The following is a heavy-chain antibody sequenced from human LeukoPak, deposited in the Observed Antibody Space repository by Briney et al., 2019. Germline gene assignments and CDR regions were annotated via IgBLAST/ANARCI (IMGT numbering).Heavy chain of an antibody. D-gene: IGHD6-19*01. CDR3: VRDISVAGTSLVF. V-gene: IGHV3-23*01. Sequence: GGSLRLSCAASGFTFSSYPIHWVRQAPGKGLEWVSAISGSGGSTYYADSVKGRFTISRDNSKNTLYLQMNSLRAEDTAVYYCVRDISVAGTSLVFWGQGTLVTVSS. J-gene: IGHJ4*02. CDR1: GFTFSSYP. CDR2: ISGSGGST.